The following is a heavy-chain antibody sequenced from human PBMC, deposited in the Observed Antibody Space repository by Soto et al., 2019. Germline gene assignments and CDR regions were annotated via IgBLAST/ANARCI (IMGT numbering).Heavy chain of an antibody. V-gene: IGHV4-34*01. CDR2: INHSGST. D-gene: IGHD2-2*01. Sequence: SETLSLTCAVYGGSFSGYYWSWIRQPPGKGLEWIGEINHSGSTNYNPSLKSRVTISVDTSKNQFSLKLSSVTAADTAGYYCARRLRCSSTSCHLNFDDWGQGTLVTVSS. CDR3: ARRLRCSSTSCHLNFDD. CDR1: GGSFSGYY. J-gene: IGHJ4*02.